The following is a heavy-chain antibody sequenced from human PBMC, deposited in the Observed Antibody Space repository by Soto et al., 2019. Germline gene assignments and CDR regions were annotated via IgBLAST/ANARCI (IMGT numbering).Heavy chain of an antibody. Sequence: QVQLVQSGAEVKKPGSSVKVSCKASGGTFSSYTLSWVRQSPGQGLEWMGRIIPILGIANYAQKFQARVTITADKSTSTAYMELSSLRSDDTAVYYCSTELQRTYGDYAGGWFDPWGQGTLVTVSS. CDR1: GGTFSSYT. D-gene: IGHD4-17*01. CDR2: IIPILGIA. J-gene: IGHJ5*02. V-gene: IGHV1-69*02. CDR3: STELQRTYGDYAGGWFDP.